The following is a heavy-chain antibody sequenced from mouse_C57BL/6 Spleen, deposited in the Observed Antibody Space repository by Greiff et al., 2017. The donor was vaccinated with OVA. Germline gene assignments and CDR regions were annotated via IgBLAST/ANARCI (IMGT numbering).Heavy chain of an antibody. D-gene: IGHD1-1*01. CDR3: ARRRFITTVVPYYAMDY. CDR2: INPNYGTT. J-gene: IGHJ4*01. Sequence: VQLKQSGPELVKPGASVKISCKASGYSFTDYNMNWVKQSNGKSLEWIGVINPNYGTTSYNQKFKGKATLTVDQSSSTAYMQLHSLTSEDSAVYYCARRRFITTVVPYYAMDYWGQGTSVTVSS. CDR1: GYSFTDYN. V-gene: IGHV1-39*01.